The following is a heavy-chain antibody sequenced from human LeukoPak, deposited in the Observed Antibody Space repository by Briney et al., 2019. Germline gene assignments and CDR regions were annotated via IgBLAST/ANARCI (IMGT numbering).Heavy chain of an antibody. CDR2: ISGNSADI. D-gene: IGHD2-21*01. Sequence: GGSLRLSCGASGSAFSSFLMSWVRQAPGRGLEWVSSISGNSADINNADSLKGRFTISRDNAKNSLYLQLNSLTVEDTAVYYCARPDWTGYWGQGTLVTVSS. J-gene: IGHJ4*02. CDR1: GSAFSSFL. V-gene: IGHV3-21*01. CDR3: ARPDWTGY.